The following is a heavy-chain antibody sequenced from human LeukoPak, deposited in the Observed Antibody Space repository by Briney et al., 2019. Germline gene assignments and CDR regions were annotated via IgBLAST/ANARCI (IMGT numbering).Heavy chain of an antibody. D-gene: IGHD3-22*01. CDR2: IWFDGSNQ. Sequence: LTLYCAAYGFIFSNYGMHWVRQAPGKGREWVAVIWFDGSNQYHEDAVKGRYTISRDNSKNTLYLQMSSLRAEDTALYYCARDDFAGDSSGYIDYWGQGTLVSVSS. J-gene: IGHJ4*02. CDR1: GFIFSNYG. V-gene: IGHV3-33*01. CDR3: ARDDFAGDSSGYIDY.